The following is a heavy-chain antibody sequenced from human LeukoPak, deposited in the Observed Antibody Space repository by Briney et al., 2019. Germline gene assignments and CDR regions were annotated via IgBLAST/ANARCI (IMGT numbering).Heavy chain of an antibody. J-gene: IGHJ4*02. CDR1: GFTFSSYW. Sequence: GGSLRPSCAASGFTFSSYWMSWVRQAPGKGLEWVANIKQDGSEKYYVDSVKGRFTISRDNAKNSLYLLMNSLRAEDTAVDYCARDNGYYDFWVVPSVAGDLDYWGQGTLVTVSS. D-gene: IGHD3/OR15-3a*01. CDR3: ARDNGYYDFWVVPSVAGDLDY. V-gene: IGHV3-7*01. CDR2: IKQDGSEK.